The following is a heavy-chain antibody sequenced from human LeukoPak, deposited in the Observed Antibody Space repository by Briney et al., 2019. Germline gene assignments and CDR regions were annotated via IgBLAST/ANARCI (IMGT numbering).Heavy chain of an antibody. V-gene: IGHV3-48*03. CDR1: GFTFRSYE. CDR3: SRRLPYYGMDV. Sequence: GGPLRLSCAASGFTFRSYEIHGVRKAPGKGLGGGSKFGGIGSIMYADSVKGRFTISTDSAKSSVYLQMNSLGAEDTAVYYCSRRLPYYGMDVWGQGTTVTVSS. CDR2: FGGIGSIM. J-gene: IGHJ6*02.